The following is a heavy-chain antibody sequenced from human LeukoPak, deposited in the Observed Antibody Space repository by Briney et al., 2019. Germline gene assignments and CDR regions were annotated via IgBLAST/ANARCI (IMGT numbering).Heavy chain of an antibody. J-gene: IGHJ4*02. D-gene: IGHD3-3*01. CDR3: ARGAPNNYDFWSGYLGFDY. V-gene: IGHV3-23*01. CDR1: GFTFSSYA. Sequence: GGSLRLSCAASGFTFSSYAMSWVRQAPGKGLEWVSAISGSGGSTYYADSVKGRFTISRDNAKNSLYLQMNSLRAEDTAVYYCARGAPNNYDFWSGYLGFDYWGQGTLVTVSS. CDR2: ISGSGGST.